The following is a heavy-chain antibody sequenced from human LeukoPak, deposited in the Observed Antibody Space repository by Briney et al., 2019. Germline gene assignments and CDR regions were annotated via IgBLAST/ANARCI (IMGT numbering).Heavy chain of an antibody. CDR2: TRNKANSYTT. D-gene: IGHD6-13*01. CDR1: GFTFSDHY. V-gene: IGHV3-72*01. CDR3: ARAGIAAADYDY. J-gene: IGHJ4*02. Sequence: GGSLRLSCAASGFTFSDHYMDWVRQAPGKGLEWVGRTRNKANSYTTEYAASVKGRFTISRDDSKNSLYLQMNSLKTEDTAVYYCARAGIAAADYDYWGQGTLVTVSS.